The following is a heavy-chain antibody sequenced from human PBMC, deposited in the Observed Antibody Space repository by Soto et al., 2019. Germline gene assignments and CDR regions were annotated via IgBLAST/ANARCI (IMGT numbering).Heavy chain of an antibody. CDR3: ARASPGSLTDY. Sequence: EVQLVESGGGLVQPGGSLRLSCAASGFTFSSYWMSWVRQAPGKELEWVANIKQDGSEKYYVDSVKGRFTISRDNAKNSLYLQMNSLRAEDTAVYYCARASPGSLTDYWGQGTLVTVSS. V-gene: IGHV3-7*05. D-gene: IGHD1-26*01. CDR1: GFTFSSYW. CDR2: IKQDGSEK. J-gene: IGHJ4*02.